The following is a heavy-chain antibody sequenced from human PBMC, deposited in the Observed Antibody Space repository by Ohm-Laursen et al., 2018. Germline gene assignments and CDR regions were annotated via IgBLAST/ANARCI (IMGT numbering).Heavy chain of an antibody. J-gene: IGHJ4*02. CDR3: STDRKGYCSGGSCLNY. D-gene: IGHD2-15*01. CDR1: GFTFSNAW. Sequence: SLRLSCTASGFTFSNAWMIWVRQAPGKGLEWVGRIKSKTDGETTDYRAPVKGRFTISRDDSKNTLYLRMNSLKTEDTAVYYCSTDRKGYCSGGSCLNYWGQGTLVTVSS. V-gene: IGHV3-15*01. CDR2: IKSKTDGETT.